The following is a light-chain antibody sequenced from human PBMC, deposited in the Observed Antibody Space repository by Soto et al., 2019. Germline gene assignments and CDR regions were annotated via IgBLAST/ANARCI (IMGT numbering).Light chain of an antibody. CDR1: SSDVGGYNY. CDR3: SSDTSSSNACI. V-gene: IGLV2-14*01. Sequence: QPAITLPASLYGSPGHAMTIFCTGPSSDVGGYNYVSWYQQHPGKAPKLMIYDVSNRPSGVSNRFSGSKSGNTASLTISGLHAEDEDDYSWSSDTSSSNACIFGTGNKVTGL. J-gene: IGLJ1*01. CDR2: DVS.